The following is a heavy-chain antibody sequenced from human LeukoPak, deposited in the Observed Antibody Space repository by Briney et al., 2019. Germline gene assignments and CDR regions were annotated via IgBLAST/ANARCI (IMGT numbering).Heavy chain of an antibody. D-gene: IGHD1-14*01. CDR3: ARSRTGPNWFDP. CDR2: IYSSGTYI. V-gene: IGHV3-21*01. J-gene: IGHJ5*02. CDR1: GFTFSSYS. Sequence: GGSLKLSCTASGFTFSSYSMNWVRQAPGKGLEWVSSIYSSGTYIYYADSLKGRFTISRDNAKNSLYLQMNSLRAEDTAVYYCARSRTGPNWFDPWGQGTLVTVSS.